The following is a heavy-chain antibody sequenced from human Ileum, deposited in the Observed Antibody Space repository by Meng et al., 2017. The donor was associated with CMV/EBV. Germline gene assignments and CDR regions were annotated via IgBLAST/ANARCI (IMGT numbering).Heavy chain of an antibody. CDR1: GGSLRGHY. CDR3: ARGLFRYPAYFDL. CDR2: INHVGRT. V-gene: IGHV4-34*01. D-gene: IGHD3-16*02. Sequence: VQFQPWGPGLLKPSETLSLPCAVYGGSLRGHYCNWIRQSPGNGLQWIAEINHVGRTNSNPSLASRVTISQDTSKNQCSLKLNSVTVADSAVYYCARGLFRYPAYFDLWGQGTLVTVSS. J-gene: IGHJ4*02.